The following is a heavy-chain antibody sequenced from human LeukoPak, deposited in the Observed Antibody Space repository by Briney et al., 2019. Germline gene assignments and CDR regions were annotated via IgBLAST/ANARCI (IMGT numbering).Heavy chain of an antibody. V-gene: IGHV3-23*01. CDR2: ISGSGGST. Sequence: GGSLRLSCAASGFTFSSYAMSWVRQAPGKGLEWVSAISGSGGSTYYADSVKGRFTISRDNSKNTLYLQMNSLRAEDTAVYYCATQRPYYYDSSGPYDYWGQGTLDTVSS. CDR3: ATQRPYYYDSSGPYDY. D-gene: IGHD3-22*01. CDR1: GFTFSSYA. J-gene: IGHJ4*02.